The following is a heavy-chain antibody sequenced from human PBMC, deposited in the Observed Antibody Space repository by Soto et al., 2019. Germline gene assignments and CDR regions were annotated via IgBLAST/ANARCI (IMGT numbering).Heavy chain of an antibody. Sequence: AGSLRLSCAASGFTFRSYAMTWVRQAPGRGLEWVSSVSGSGDSTYYADSVKGQCTISRDNSKNPLYRKMSSLRAEDTAVYYCAKDGVNVGWGGHGMDDWGQGTTVTVSS. D-gene: IGHD1-26*01. CDR2: VSGSGDST. J-gene: IGHJ6*02. CDR3: AKDGVNVGWGGHGMDD. V-gene: IGHV3-23*01. CDR1: GFTFRSYA.